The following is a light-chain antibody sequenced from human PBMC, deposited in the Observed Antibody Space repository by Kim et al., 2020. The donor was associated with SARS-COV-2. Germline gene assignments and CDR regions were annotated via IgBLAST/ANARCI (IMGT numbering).Light chain of an antibody. CDR3: QQYNNWPPYS. J-gene: IGKJ2*03. Sequence: VPPGECASLSCLARQSVSSNLAWYQKKPGQAPRLLIYGASTRATGIPARFSGSGSGTEFTLTISSLQSEDFAVYYCQQYNNWPPYSVGQGTKLEI. V-gene: IGKV3-15*01. CDR1: QSVSSN. CDR2: GAS.